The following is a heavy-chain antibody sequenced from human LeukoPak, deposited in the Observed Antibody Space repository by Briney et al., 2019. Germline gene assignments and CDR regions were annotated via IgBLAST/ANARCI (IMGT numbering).Heavy chain of an antibody. CDR3: AKGAYDYIEMGYFDD. J-gene: IGHJ4*02. CDR1: GFRFSNFA. D-gene: IGHD5-12*01. V-gene: IGHV3-23*01. CDR2: TIGSSGDT. Sequence: PGGSLRLSCAASGFRFSNFAMSWVRQAPGKGLEWVSPTIGSSGDTLYADSVKGRFTISRDISKNRLYLQMNSLRAEDTALYYCAKGAYDYIEMGYFDDWGQGALVSVSS.